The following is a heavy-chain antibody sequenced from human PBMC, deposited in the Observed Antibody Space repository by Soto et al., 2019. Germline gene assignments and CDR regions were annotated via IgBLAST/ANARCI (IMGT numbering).Heavy chain of an antibody. CDR3: ARAPYSSSSFFFDY. V-gene: IGHV1-46*01. CDR1: GYSFTAYF. D-gene: IGHD6-6*01. CDR2: VHPSGGNT. J-gene: IGHJ4*02. Sequence: ASVKVSCKASGYSFTAYFMHWVRQASGQGLEWMGIVHPSGGNTNYAQKFQGRVTMTWDTSTTTVYMELSSLRSDDTAVYYCARAPYSSSSFFFDYWGQGTPVTVSS.